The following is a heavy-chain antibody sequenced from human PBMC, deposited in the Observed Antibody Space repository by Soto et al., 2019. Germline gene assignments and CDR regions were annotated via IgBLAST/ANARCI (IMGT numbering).Heavy chain of an antibody. CDR2: IIPIFGTA. Sequence: SVKVSCKASGGTFSSYAISWVRQAPGQGLEWMGGIIPIFGTANYAQKFQGRVTITADESTSTAYMELSSLRSEDTAVYYCARDYDSSGYSRGFDYWGQGTLVTVSS. D-gene: IGHD3-22*01. J-gene: IGHJ4*02. CDR1: GGTFSSYA. V-gene: IGHV1-69*13. CDR3: ARDYDSSGYSRGFDY.